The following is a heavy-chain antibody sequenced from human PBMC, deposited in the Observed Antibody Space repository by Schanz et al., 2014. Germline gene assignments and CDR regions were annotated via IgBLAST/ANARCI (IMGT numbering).Heavy chain of an antibody. D-gene: IGHD4-17*01. CDR2: IIPILGIA. V-gene: IGHV1-69*09. Sequence: QVQLVQSGAEVKKPGASVKVSCKASGYTFTTYYLHWVRQAPGQGLEWMGRIIPILGIANYAQKFQGRVTITADRSTSTAYMELSSLRSEDTAVYYCARGYGDSPTDFWGQGTLVTVSS. CDR1: GYTFTTYY. J-gene: IGHJ4*02. CDR3: ARGYGDSPTDF.